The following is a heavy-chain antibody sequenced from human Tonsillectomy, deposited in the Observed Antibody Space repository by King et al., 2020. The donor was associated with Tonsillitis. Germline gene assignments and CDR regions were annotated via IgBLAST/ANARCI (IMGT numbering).Heavy chain of an antibody. CDR2: ISDSGGNT. V-gene: IGHV3-23*04. Sequence: VQLVESGGGLVQPGGSLRLSCAASGFSFNSHPMSWVRQAPGKGLGGVSAISDSGGNTYSADSVKGRFTISRDNSKNTLYLQMNSLRAEDTAVYYCARDYGSGSYWGQGTLVTVSS. CDR1: GFSFNSHP. D-gene: IGHD3-10*01. J-gene: IGHJ4*02. CDR3: ARDYGSGSY.